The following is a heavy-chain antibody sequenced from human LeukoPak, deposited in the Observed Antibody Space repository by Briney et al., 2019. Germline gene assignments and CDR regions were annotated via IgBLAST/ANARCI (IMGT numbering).Heavy chain of an antibody. V-gene: IGHV3-64D*06. Sequence: PGGSLRLSCSASGFAFSSYAMHWARQAPGKGLEYVSAISSNGGSTYYADSVKGRFTISRDNSKNTLYLQMSSLRAEDTAVYYCARDYYYDSSGYPGYWGQGTLVTVSS. D-gene: IGHD3-22*01. CDR1: GFAFSSYA. J-gene: IGHJ4*02. CDR3: ARDYYYDSSGYPGY. CDR2: ISSNGGST.